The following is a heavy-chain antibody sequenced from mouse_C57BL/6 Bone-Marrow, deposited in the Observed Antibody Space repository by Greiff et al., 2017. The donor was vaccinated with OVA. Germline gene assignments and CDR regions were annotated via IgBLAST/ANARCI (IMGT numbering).Heavy chain of an antibody. D-gene: IGHD2-2*01. CDR1: GYTFTDYY. V-gene: IGHV1-75*01. CDR3: ARNEMVTTDWYCDV. CDR2: IFPGSGST. J-gene: IGHJ1*03. Sequence: VQLQQSGPELVKPGASVKISCKASGYTFTDYYINWVKQRPGQGLEWIGWIFPGSGSTYYNEKFKGKATLTVDKSSSTAYMLLSSLTSEDSAVYFCARNEMVTTDWYCDVWGTGTTVTVSS.